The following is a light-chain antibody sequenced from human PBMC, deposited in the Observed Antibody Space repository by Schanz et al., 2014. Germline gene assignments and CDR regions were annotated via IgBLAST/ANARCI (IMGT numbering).Light chain of an antibody. CDR3: GSYVGSNSPDV. Sequence: QSVLTQPPSVSGAPGQRVTISCTGSSSNIGAGYVLHWYQQLPGTAPKLLIYGNSNRPSGVPDRFSGSKSGNTASLTVSGLQAEDEADYYCGSYVGSNSPDVFGTGTKLTVL. V-gene: IGLV1-40*01. CDR1: SSNIGAGYV. CDR2: GNS. J-gene: IGLJ1*01.